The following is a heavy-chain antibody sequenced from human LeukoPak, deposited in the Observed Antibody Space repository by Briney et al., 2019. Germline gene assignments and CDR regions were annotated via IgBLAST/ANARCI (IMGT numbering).Heavy chain of an antibody. CDR3: ARGSGYSNYLNWFDP. CDR1: GGSFSGYY. CDR2: INHSGST. J-gene: IGHJ5*02. Sequence: SETLSLTCAVYGGSFSGYYWSWTRQPPGKGLEWIGEINHSGSTNYNPSLKSRVTISVDTSKNQFSLKLSSVTAADTAVYYCARGSGYSNYLNWFDPWGQGTLVTVSS. D-gene: IGHD4-4*01. V-gene: IGHV4-34*01.